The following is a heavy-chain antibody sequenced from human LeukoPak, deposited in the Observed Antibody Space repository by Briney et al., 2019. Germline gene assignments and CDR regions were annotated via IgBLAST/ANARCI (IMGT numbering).Heavy chain of an antibody. CDR3: ARARIVGATYMDY. D-gene: IGHD1-26*01. CDR2: INPNSGGT. Sequence: ASVKVSCKASRYTFTGYYMHWVRQAPGQGLEWMGWINPNSGGTNFAQRFQGRVTMTRDTSISTAYMELSRLRSDDTAVYYCARARIVGATYMDYWGQGTLVTVSS. CDR1: RYTFTGYY. J-gene: IGHJ4*02. V-gene: IGHV1-2*02.